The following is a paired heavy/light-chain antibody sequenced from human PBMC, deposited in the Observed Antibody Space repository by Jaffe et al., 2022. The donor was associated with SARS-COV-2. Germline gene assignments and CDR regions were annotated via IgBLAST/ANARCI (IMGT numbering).Light chain of an antibody. V-gene: IGKV3-11*01. CDR1: QSVSSY. J-gene: IGKJ3*01. CDR2: DAS. Sequence: EIVLTQSPATLSLSPGERATLSCRASQSVSSYLAWYQQKPGQAPRLLIYDASNRATGIPARFSGSGSGTDFTLTISSLEPEDFAVYYCQQRSNWPTFGPGTKVDIK. CDR3: QQRSNWPT.
Heavy chain of an antibody. D-gene: IGHD1-26*01. Sequence: QVQLVESGGGLVKPGGSLRLSCAASGFTFSDYYMSWIRQAPGKGLEWVSYISSSSSYTNYADSVKGRFTISRDNAKNSLYLQMNSLRAEDTAVYYCAREWEGNYFDYWGQGTLVTVSS. V-gene: IGHV3-11*06. J-gene: IGHJ4*02. CDR1: GFTFSDYY. CDR3: AREWEGNYFDY. CDR2: ISSSSSYT.